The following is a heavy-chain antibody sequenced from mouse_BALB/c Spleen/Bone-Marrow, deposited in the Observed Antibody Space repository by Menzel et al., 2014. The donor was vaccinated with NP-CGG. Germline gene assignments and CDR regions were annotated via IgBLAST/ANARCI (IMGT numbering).Heavy chain of an antibody. CDR3: ARQSYYSYSDY. J-gene: IGHJ2*01. V-gene: IGHV4-1*02. Sequence: DVKLQESGGGLVQPGGSLKLSCAASGFDFSRYWMSWVRQAPGKGLEWIGEINPDSSTINYTPSLKDKFIISRDNAKNTLFLQMSKVRSEDTALYYCARQSYYSYSDYWGQGTTLTVSS. D-gene: IGHD1-2*01. CDR2: INPDSSTI. CDR1: GFDFSRYW.